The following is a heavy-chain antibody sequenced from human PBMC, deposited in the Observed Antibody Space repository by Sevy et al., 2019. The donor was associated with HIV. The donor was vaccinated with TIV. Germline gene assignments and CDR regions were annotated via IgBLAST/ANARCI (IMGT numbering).Heavy chain of an antibody. D-gene: IGHD6-13*01. V-gene: IGHV3-7*01. CDR3: ARALAAAASS. J-gene: IGHJ5*02. CDR1: GFTFSAYW. Sequence: GGSLRLSCAASGFTFSAYWMHWVRQDPGKGLEWVANINQGGSEKYYVDSVKGRFTISRDNAKNSLFLQMNSLRAEDTAVYYCARALAAAASSWGQGALVTVSS. CDR2: INQGGSEK.